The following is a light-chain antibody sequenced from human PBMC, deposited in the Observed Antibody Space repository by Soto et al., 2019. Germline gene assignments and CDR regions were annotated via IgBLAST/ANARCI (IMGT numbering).Light chain of an antibody. J-gene: IGKJ5*01. CDR3: QQYENLPT. V-gene: IGKV1-33*01. CDR2: DAS. CDR1: QSVISTY. Sequence: TQSPGTLSLSAGERATLSCRASQSVISTYLNWYQHKPWRAPKLLIYDASNLEAGVPSRFRGSGSGTDFTFTISRLQPEDIATYYCQQYENLPTFGQGTRLEIK.